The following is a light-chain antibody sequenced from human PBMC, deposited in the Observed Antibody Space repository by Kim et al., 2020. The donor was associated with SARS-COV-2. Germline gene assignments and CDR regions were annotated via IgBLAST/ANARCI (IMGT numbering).Light chain of an antibody. V-gene: IGLV3-10*01. Sequence: PEQTARITCSGDALPKKYAYWYQQKAVQAPVLVIYEDSNRPSGIPERFSGSSSGTMATLTISGAQVEDEADYYCYSTDSSGYHSGVFGGGTKLTVL. CDR2: EDS. CDR1: ALPKKY. J-gene: IGLJ2*01. CDR3: YSTDSSGYHSGV.